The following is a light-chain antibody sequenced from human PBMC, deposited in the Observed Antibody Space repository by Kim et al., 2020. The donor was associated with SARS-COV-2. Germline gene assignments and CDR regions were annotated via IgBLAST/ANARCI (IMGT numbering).Light chain of an antibody. V-gene: IGLV1-47*02. CDR2: SNK. Sequence: QSVLTQPPSASGTPGQRVNISCSGSSANIGSNYVYWYQQLPGTAPKLLIYSNKQRPSGVPDRFSGSKSGTSASLAISGLQSEDEADYYCAAWDDSLSGWVFGGGTQLTVL. CDR1: SANIGSNY. J-gene: IGLJ3*02. CDR3: AAWDDSLSGWV.